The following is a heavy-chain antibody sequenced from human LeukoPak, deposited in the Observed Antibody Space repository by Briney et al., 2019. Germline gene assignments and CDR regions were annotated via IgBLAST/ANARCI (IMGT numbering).Heavy chain of an antibody. V-gene: IGHV7-4-1*02. CDR3: AREITPWADLYYFDY. J-gene: IGHJ4*02. CDR1: GYTFTSYA. CDR2: INTNTGNP. Sequence: ASVKVSCKASGYTFTSYAMNWVRQAPGQGLEWMGWINTNTGNPTYAQGFTGRFVFSLDTSVSTAYLQISSLKAEDTAVYYCAREITPWADLYYFDYWGQGTLVTVSS. D-gene: IGHD1-14*01.